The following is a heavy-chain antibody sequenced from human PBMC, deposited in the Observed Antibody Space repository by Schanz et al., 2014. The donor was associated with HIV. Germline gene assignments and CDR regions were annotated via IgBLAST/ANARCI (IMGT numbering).Heavy chain of an antibody. V-gene: IGHV3-30*18. J-gene: IGHJ6*02. CDR1: GFDFGVYG. CDR3: AKDRNQYDSRYIGKGNYYYYYGMDV. Sequence: HVQLVESGGGVVQPGRSLRLSCAASGFDFGVYGMHWVRQAPGKGLEWLAVISYDGRNKKFANSVKGRFTISRDNSKNTVYLQAKSLRPEDTAVYYCAKDRNQYDSRYIGKGNYYYYYGMDVWGQGTTVTVSS. D-gene: IGHD3-22*01. CDR2: ISYDGRNK.